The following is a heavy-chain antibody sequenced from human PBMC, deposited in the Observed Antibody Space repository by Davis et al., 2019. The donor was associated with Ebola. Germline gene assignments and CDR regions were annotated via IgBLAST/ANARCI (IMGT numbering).Heavy chain of an antibody. J-gene: IGHJ4*02. V-gene: IGHV3-64D*06. Sequence: GESLKISCSASGFTFRTYAMHWVRQAPGKGLESVARISTNGENTYYADSVKGRFTISRDNSKDTLYLQMRNVRIDDTAVYYCVKDRFTVVVVHGGFDYWGQGTLVTVSS. D-gene: IGHD2-15*01. CDR2: ISTNGENT. CDR1: GFTFRTYA. CDR3: VKDRFTVVVVHGGFDY.